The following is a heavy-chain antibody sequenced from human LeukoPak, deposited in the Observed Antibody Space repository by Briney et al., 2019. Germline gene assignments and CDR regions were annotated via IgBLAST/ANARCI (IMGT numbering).Heavy chain of an antibody. D-gene: IGHD3-16*01. V-gene: IGHV1-69*04. J-gene: IGHJ6*02. CDR1: GGTLSRYA. CDR3: ARVYVFVCYYGMDV. Sequence: GSSVKVSYKDCGGTLSRYAISWVRLAPRQPREWMGRIIPILCIADYVQKVQGRVTITADKSTSTAHVELNSVRSEDTHVEYCARVYVFVCYYGMDVWGQGTTVTVSS. CDR2: IIPILCIA.